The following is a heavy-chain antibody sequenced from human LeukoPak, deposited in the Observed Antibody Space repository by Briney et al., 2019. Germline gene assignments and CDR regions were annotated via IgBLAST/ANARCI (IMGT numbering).Heavy chain of an antibody. CDR1: GDSFSSNSAA. V-gene: IGHV6-1*01. CDR3: ARVITIFGVVNDWFDP. Sequence: SQTLSLTCAISGDSFSSNSAAWNWTRQSPSRGLEWLGRTYYRSKWYNDYAVSVKSRITINPDTSKNQFSLQLNSVTPEDTAVYYCARVITIFGVVNDWFDPWGQGTLVTVSS. D-gene: IGHD3-3*01. J-gene: IGHJ5*02. CDR2: TYYRSKWYN.